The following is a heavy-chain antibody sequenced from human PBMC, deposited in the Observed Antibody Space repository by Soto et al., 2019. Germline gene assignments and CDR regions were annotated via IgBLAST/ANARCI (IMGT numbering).Heavy chain of an antibody. CDR3: ARDLDPSGSYYNDY. J-gene: IGHJ4*02. CDR1: GYNFMPYG. CDR2: ISPWKGNT. V-gene: IGHV1-18*04. D-gene: IGHD3-10*01. Sequence: ASVKVSCKASGYNFMPYGVNWVRQAPGQGLEWMGLISPWKGNTNYAQSFQGRVTMTTDTSTSTAYMELRSLTSDDTAVYYCARDLDPSGSYYNDYWGPGTLVNVSS.